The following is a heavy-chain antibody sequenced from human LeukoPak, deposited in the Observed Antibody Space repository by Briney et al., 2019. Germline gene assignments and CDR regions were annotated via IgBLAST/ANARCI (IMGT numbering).Heavy chain of an antibody. D-gene: IGHD2-21*02. V-gene: IGHV3-21*01. J-gene: IGHJ4*02. CDR1: GFTFSRYS. CDR2: ISSSSSYI. Sequence: GGSLRLSCAASGFTFSRYSMNWVRQAPGKGLEWVSSISSSSSYIYYADSVKGRFTISRDNAKNSLYLQMNSLRAEDTAVYYCARDEVVTAAPDYWGQGTLVTVSS. CDR3: ARDEVVTAAPDY.